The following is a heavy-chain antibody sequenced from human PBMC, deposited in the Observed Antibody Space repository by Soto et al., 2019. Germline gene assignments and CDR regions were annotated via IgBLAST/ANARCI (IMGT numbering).Heavy chain of an antibody. D-gene: IGHD5-12*01. CDR1: GGSISSGGYY. Sequence: TSETLALSCTVSGGSISSGGYYWSWIRQHPGKGLEWIGYIYYSGSTYYNPSLKSRVTISVDTSKNQFSLKLSSVTAADTAVYYCARGAAKLVYSGYVPRYYFDYRGQRTLVVVSS. CDR3: ARGAAKLVYSGYVPRYYFDY. CDR2: IYYSGST. J-gene: IGHJ4*02. V-gene: IGHV4-31*03.